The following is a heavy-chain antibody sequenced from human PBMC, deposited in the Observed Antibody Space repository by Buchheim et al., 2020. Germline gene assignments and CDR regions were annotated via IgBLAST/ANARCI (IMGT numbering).Heavy chain of an antibody. D-gene: IGHD3-22*01. V-gene: IGHV3-23*01. CDR1: GFTFSSYA. Sequence: EVQLLESGGGLVQPGGSLRLSCAASGFTFSSYAMSWVRPAPGQGLEWVSAISGSGGSTYYAASVKGRFTISRDNSTNTLYLQMNSLRAEDTAVYYCAKHATMIVVVTQGDYGMDVWGQGTT. J-gene: IGHJ6*02. CDR3: AKHATMIVVVTQGDYGMDV. CDR2: ISGSGGST.